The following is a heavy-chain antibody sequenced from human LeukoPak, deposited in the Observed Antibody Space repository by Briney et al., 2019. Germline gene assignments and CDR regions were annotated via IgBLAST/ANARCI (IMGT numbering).Heavy chain of an antibody. Sequence: ASVKVSCKASGYTFTSYGISWVRQAPGQGLEWMGWISAYNGNTNYAQKLQGRVTMTTDTSTSTAYMELRSLRSDDTAVYYCARDEGTEYCGGDCYSGLAKATDYWGQGTLVTVSS. CDR2: ISAYNGNT. CDR1: GYTFTSYG. CDR3: ARDEGTEYCGGDCYSGLAKATDY. J-gene: IGHJ4*02. D-gene: IGHD2-21*02. V-gene: IGHV1-18*01.